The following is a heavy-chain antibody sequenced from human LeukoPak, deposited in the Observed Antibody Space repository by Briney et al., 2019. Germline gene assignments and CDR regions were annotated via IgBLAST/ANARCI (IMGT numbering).Heavy chain of an antibody. Sequence: GGSLRLSCAASGFTFSSYAMHWVRQAPGKGLEWVAVISYDGSNKYYADSVKGRFTISRDNSKNTLYLQMNSLRAEDTAVYYCARTLPRFIAAAGTPFGYWGQGTLVTVSS. CDR1: GFTFSSYA. CDR2: ISYDGSNK. D-gene: IGHD6-13*01. CDR3: ARTLPRFIAAAGTPFGY. V-gene: IGHV3-30-3*01. J-gene: IGHJ4*02.